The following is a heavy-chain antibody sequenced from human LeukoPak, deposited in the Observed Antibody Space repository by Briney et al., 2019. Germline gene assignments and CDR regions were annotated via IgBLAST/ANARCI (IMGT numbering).Heavy chain of an antibody. CDR1: GYTFTSYA. CDR2: IIPIFGTA. J-gene: IGHJ5*02. CDR3: AKRNLQNWFDP. Sequence: ASVKVSCKASGYTFTSYAISWVRQAPGQGLEWMGGIIPIFGTANYAQKFQGRVTITADESTSTAYMELSSLRSEDTAVYYCAKRNLQNWFDPWGQGTLVTVSS. D-gene: IGHD1-14*01. V-gene: IGHV1-69*13.